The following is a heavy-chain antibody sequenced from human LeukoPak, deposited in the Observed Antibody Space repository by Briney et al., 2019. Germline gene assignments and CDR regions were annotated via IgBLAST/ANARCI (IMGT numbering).Heavy chain of an antibody. V-gene: IGHV4-61*01. CDR1: GGSVSSGSYY. CDR3: ARTGYYYGMDV. Sequence: PSETLSLTCTVSGGSVSSGSYYWSWIRQPPGKGLEWIGYIYYSGSTYYNPSLKSRVTISVDTSKNQFSLKLSSVTAADTGVYYCARTGYYYGMDVWGQGTTVTVSS. CDR2: IYYSGST. J-gene: IGHJ6*02.